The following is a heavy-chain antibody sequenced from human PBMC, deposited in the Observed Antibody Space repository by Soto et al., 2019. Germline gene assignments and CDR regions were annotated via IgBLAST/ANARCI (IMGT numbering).Heavy chain of an antibody. CDR1: GVSFNSYG. J-gene: IGHJ4*02. CDR3: ARIKLARLDY. V-gene: IGHV1-69*09. Sequence: QVQLLQSGTEVKRPGSTVKVSCKTSGVSFNSYGFAWVRQAPGRGLEWVGKINTASHLTNYQQSLQGRVTITADTSTRTAYMELSGLTSEDTAVYFCARIKLARLDYWGQGTLVTVSS. CDR2: INTASHLT. D-gene: IGHD3-16*01.